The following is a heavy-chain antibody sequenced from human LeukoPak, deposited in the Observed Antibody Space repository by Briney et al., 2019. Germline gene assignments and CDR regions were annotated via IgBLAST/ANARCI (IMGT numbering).Heavy chain of an antibody. Sequence: ASVKVSCKASGYTFTNYHLHWVRQAPGQGLEWMGIINPSGGSTSYAQKFQDRVTMTRDTSTSTVYMELNSLRSEDKAVYYCARATWYGGNPSGAFDIWGQGTMVTVSS. J-gene: IGHJ3*02. CDR3: ARATWYGGNPSGAFDI. CDR2: INPSGGST. CDR1: GYTFTNYH. V-gene: IGHV1-46*01. D-gene: IGHD4/OR15-4a*01.